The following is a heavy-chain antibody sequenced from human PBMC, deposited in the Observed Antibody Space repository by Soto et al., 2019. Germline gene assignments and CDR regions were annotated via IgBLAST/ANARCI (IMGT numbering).Heavy chain of an antibody. CDR2: ISGSGGST. CDR3: AKGITIFGVVYYYYMDV. J-gene: IGHJ6*03. CDR1: GFTFSSYA. D-gene: IGHD3-3*01. Sequence: EVQLLESGGGLVQPGGSLRLSCAASGFTFSSYAMSWVRQAPGKGLEWVSAISGSGGSTYYADSVKGRFTISRDNSKNTLYLQMNSLRAEDTAVYYCAKGITIFGVVYYYYMDVWGKGTTVTVSS. V-gene: IGHV3-23*01.